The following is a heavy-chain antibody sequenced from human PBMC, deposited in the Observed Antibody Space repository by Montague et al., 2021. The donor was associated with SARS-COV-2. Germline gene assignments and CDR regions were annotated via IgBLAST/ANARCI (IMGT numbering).Heavy chain of an antibody. J-gene: IGHJ6*02. CDR1: GGSFSGYY. V-gene: IGHV4-34*01. Sequence: SETLSLTCAVYGGSFSGYYWSWIRQPPGKGLEWIGEINPSGSTNYNPSLKSRVTISVDTSKNQFSLKLSSVTAADTAVYYCARGPGVFIILAIYSYYGIDVWGQGTTVTVSS. CDR2: INPSGST. D-gene: IGHD3-3*01. CDR3: ARGPGVFIILAIYSYYGIDV.